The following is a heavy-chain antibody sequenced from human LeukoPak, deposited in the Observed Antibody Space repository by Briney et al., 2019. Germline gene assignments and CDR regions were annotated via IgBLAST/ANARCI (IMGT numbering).Heavy chain of an antibody. D-gene: IGHD2-8*02. CDR1: GGPMSSRSYY. CDR2: NYYNEST. Sequence: SETLSLTCTVSGGPMSSRSYYWGWIRQSPGKGLEWIGSNYYNESTYYNPSFKSRVTIHVDMSKNQFSLRLNSVTAADTAVYYCARGYSTGTPFFDYWGQGILVTVSS. V-gene: IGHV4-39*01. J-gene: IGHJ4*02. CDR3: ARGYSTGTPFFDY.